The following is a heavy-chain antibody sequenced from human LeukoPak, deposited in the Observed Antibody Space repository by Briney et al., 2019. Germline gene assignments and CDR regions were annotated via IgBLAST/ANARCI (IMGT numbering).Heavy chain of an antibody. D-gene: IGHD1-26*01. Sequence: SETLSLTCTASGGSISSYYWSWIRQPPGKGLEWIGYIYYSGSTNYNPSLKSRVTISVDTSKNQFSLKLSSVTAADTAVYYCARSIVGATSGRYYFDYWGQGTLVTVSS. CDR3: ARSIVGATSGRYYFDY. CDR1: GGSISSYY. CDR2: IYYSGST. J-gene: IGHJ4*02. V-gene: IGHV4-59*08.